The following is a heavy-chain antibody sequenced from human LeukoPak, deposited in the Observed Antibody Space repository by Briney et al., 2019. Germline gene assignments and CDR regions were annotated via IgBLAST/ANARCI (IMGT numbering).Heavy chain of an antibody. J-gene: IGHJ4*02. V-gene: IGHV1-8*02. CDR2: MNPNSGNT. D-gene: IGHD3-3*01. Sequence: ASVKVSCKASGYTFTSYYMHWVRQAPGQGLEWMGWMNPNSGNTGYAQKFQGRVTMTRNTSISTAYMELSSLRSEDTAVYYCARGGRYDFWSGYYRGGFDYWGQGTLVTVSS. CDR3: ARGGRYDFWSGYYRGGFDY. CDR1: GYTFTSYY.